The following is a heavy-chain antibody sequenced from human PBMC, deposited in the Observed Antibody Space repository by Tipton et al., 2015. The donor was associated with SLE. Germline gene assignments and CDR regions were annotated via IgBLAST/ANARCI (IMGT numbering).Heavy chain of an antibody. J-gene: IGHJ6*02. D-gene: IGHD3-3*01. CDR2: INPNSGGT. Sequence: QLVQSGAEVKKPGASVKVSCKAPGYTFTGYYMHWVRQAPGQGLEWMGWINPNSGGTYYAQKFQGRVTMTRDTSIRTAYMELSRLRSDDTAVYYCARGGQFLEWLFDYYYGMDVWGQGTTVPVSS. CDR3: ARGGQFLEWLFDYYYGMDV. CDR1: GYTFTGYY. V-gene: IGHV1-2*02.